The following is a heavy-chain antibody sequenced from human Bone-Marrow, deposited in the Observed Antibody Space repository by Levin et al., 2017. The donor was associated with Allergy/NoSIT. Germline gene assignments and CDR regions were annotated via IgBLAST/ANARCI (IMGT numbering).Heavy chain of an antibody. CDR2: IIPIPGTA. D-gene: IGHD2-15*01. V-gene: IGHV1-69*13. CDR3: ARAYCCGGNCDNNLDY. CDR1: GDTFSSYT. Sequence: ASVKVSCKASGDTFSSYTISWVRQAPGQGLEWMGGIIPIPGTANYAQKFQGRVTVTADESTSTAYMELSSLRSEDTAMHYCARAYCCGGNCDNNLDYWGQGTLVMVS. J-gene: IGHJ4*02.